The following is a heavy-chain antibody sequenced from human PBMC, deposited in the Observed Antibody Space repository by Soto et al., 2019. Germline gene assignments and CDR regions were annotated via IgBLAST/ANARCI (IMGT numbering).Heavy chain of an antibody. CDR2: IYYSGST. CDR3: ASLYYDFWSGYRYYMDV. D-gene: IGHD3-3*01. Sequence: SETLSLTCTVSGGSISSYYWSWIRQPPGKGLEWIGDIYYSGSTNYNPSLKNRVTISVDTFKNQFSLKLSSVTAADTAVYYCASLYYDFWSGYRYYMDVWGKGTTVTVSS. CDR1: GGSISSYY. J-gene: IGHJ6*03. V-gene: IGHV4-59*01.